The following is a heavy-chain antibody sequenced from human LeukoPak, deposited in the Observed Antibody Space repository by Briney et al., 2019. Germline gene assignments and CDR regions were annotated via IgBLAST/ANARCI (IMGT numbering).Heavy chain of an antibody. CDR1: AFTFSSFE. J-gene: IGHJ4*02. Sequence: PGGSLRLSCAASAFTFSSFEMTWVRQAPEKGLEWVSYISSSGSTIYYADSMKGRFTISRDNARHSLYLQMNSLRAEDTAVYYCARGARDYGLSFDCWGQGTLVTVSS. CDR2: ISSSGSTI. D-gene: IGHD4-17*01. V-gene: IGHV3-48*03. CDR3: ARGARDYGLSFDC.